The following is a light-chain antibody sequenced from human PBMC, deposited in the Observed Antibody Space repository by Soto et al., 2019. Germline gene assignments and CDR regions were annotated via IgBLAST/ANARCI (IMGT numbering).Light chain of an antibody. CDR1: QSVSSY. J-gene: IGKJ1*01. CDR2: DAS. V-gene: IGKV3-11*01. Sequence: DIVLTQSPATLSLSPGERATLSCRASQSVSSYLAWYQQKPGQAPRPLIYDASSRATGIPARFSGSGSGTDFTLTISSLEPEDFAVYFCQQRSNWPVTFGQGTRVEIK. CDR3: QQRSNWPVT.